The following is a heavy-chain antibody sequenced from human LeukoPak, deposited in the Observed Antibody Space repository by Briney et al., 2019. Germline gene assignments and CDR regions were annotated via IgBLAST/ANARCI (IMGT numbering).Heavy chain of an antibody. CDR1: GGSISSYY. CDR3: ASITIFGMVIMLAFDI. Sequence: SETLSLTCTVSGGSISSYYWGWIRQPPGKGLEWIGSIYYSGSTYYNPSLKSRVTISVDTSKNQFSLKLSSVTAADTAVYYCASITIFGMVIMLAFDIWGQGTMVTVSS. D-gene: IGHD3-3*01. V-gene: IGHV4-39*07. CDR2: IYYSGST. J-gene: IGHJ3*02.